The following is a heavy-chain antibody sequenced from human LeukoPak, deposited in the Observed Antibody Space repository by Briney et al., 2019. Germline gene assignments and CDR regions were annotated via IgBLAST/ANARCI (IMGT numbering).Heavy chain of an antibody. Sequence: SVKVSCKASGGSFSSYAISWVRQAPAPGLEWMGGIIPIFGTANYAQQFQGRVTITADESTSTTYMELSSLRSEDTAVYYCAKEGADSPLQNWFDPWGRGTLVTVSS. CDR2: IIPIFGTA. CDR1: GGSFSSYA. D-gene: IGHD1-26*01. V-gene: IGHV1-69*13. J-gene: IGHJ5*02. CDR3: AKEGADSPLQNWFDP.